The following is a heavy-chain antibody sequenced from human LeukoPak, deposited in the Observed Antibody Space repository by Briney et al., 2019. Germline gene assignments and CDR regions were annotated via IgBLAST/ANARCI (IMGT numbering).Heavy chain of an antibody. V-gene: IGHV3-30*02. CDR3: AKDRLRYFDSSALDY. CDR1: GFTFSSYG. D-gene: IGHD3-9*01. CDR2: IRYDGSNK. Sequence: PGGSLRLSCAASGFTFSSYGMHWVRQAPGKGLEWVAFIRYDGSNKYYADSVKGRFTISRDNSKNTLYLQMNSLRAEDTAVYYCAKDRLRYFDSSALDYWGQGTLVTVSS. J-gene: IGHJ4*02.